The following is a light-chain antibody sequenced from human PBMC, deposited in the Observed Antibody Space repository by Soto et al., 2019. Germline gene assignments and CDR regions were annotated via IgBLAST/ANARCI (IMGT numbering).Light chain of an antibody. Sequence: QSVLTQPPSVSGAPGQRVTIYCTGSSSNIGAGYDVHWYQQLPGTAPKLLIYGNSNRPSGVPDRFSGSKSGTSASLAITGLQAEDEADYYCQSYDSSLDVVFGGGTQLTVL. V-gene: IGLV1-40*01. CDR1: SSNIGAGYD. CDR2: GNS. CDR3: QSYDSSLDVV. J-gene: IGLJ2*01.